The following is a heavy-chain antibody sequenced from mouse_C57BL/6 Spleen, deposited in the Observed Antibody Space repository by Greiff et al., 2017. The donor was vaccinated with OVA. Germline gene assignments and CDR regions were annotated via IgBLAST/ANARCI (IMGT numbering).Heavy chain of an antibody. V-gene: IGHV1-15*01. CDR1: GYTFTDYE. Sequence: LVESGAELVRPGASVTLSCKASGYTFTDYEMHWVKQTPVHGLEWIGAIDPETGGTAYNQKFKGKAILTADKSSSTAYMELRSLTSEDSAVYYCTREAVVATPYAMDYWGQGTSVTVSS. J-gene: IGHJ4*01. CDR2: IDPETGGT. CDR3: TREAVVATPYAMDY. D-gene: IGHD1-1*01.